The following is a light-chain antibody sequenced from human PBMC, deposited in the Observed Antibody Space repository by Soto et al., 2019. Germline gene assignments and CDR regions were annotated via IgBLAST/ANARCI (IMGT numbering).Light chain of an antibody. Sequence: QSALTQPPSASGSPGQSVTISCTGTSSDVGGYNYVSWYQQHPGKAPKLMISEVSKRPSGVPDRFSGSKSGNTASLTVSGLQAEDEADYYCSSYAGTNNFVVFGGGTKLNVL. CDR3: SSYAGTNNFVV. J-gene: IGLJ2*01. CDR2: EVS. V-gene: IGLV2-8*01. CDR1: SSDVGGYNY.